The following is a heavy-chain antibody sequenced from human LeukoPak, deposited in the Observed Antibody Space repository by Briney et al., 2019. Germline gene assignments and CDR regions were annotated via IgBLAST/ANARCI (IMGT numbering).Heavy chain of an antibody. V-gene: IGHV3-21*01. CDR3: ARAKYDSSGYYYSGFDI. CDR2: ISSSSSYI. Sequence: PGGSLRLSCAASGFTFSSYSMNWVRQAPGKGLEWVSSISSSSSYIYYADSVKGRFTMSRDNAKKSLYPQMNSLRAEDTAVYYCARAKYDSSGYYYSGFDIWGQGTMVTVSS. CDR1: GFTFSSYS. J-gene: IGHJ3*02. D-gene: IGHD3-22*01.